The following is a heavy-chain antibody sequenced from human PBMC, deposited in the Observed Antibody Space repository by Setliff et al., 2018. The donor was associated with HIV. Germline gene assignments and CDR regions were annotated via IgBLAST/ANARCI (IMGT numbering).Heavy chain of an antibody. V-gene: IGHV4-38-2*01. Sequence: SETLSLTCVVSGYSITSGYSWGWIRQSPGKGLEWIGNAYHSGRTYYNPSLKSRVAMSIDTSKNQFSLRLNSVTAADTAMYYCVHSLLGAPMVDYWGQGTLVTVSS. CDR3: VHSLLGAPMVDY. CDR1: GYSITSGYS. J-gene: IGHJ4*02. D-gene: IGHD3-16*01. CDR2: AYHSGRT.